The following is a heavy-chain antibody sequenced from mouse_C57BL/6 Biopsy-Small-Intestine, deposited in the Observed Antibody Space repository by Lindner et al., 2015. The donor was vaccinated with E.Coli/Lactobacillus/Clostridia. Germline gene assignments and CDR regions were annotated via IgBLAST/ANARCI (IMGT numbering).Heavy chain of an antibody. CDR3: ARDSSSWYYYYYGMDV. Sequence: SVKVSCKASGYTFTSYGISWVRQAPGQGLEWMGWISAYNGNTNYAQKLQGRVTMTTDTSTSAAYMELRSLRSDDTAVYYCARDSSSWYYYYYGMDVWGQGTTVTVSS. J-gene: IGHJ1*01. V-gene: IGHV1-81*01. CDR2: ISAYNGNT. CDR1: GYTFTSYG. D-gene: IGHD1-1*01.